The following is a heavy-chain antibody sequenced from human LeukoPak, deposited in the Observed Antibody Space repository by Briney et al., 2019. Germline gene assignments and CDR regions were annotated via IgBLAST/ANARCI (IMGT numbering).Heavy chain of an antibody. CDR3: ARARGYSSSPIRTPCFDY. Sequence: GGSLRLSCAASGFTFSSYSMNWVGQAPRQGREWGSYISSSSSPISYAVSVKGRFTISRDNAKNSLYLQMNSLGAEETAVCYCARARGYSSSPIRTPCFDYWGQGTLVTVAS. CDR2: ISSSSSPI. V-gene: IGHV3-48*01. D-gene: IGHD6-6*01. J-gene: IGHJ4*02. CDR1: GFTFSSYS.